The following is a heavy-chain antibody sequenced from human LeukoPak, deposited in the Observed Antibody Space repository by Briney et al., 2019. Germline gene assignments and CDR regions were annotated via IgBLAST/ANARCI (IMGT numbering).Heavy chain of an antibody. V-gene: IGHV5-51*01. CDR3: ARHGPDYGSGTAFDI. Sequence: KPGEFLKISCKGSGYSFTSYWIGWVRQMPGKGLEWMGIIYPGDSDTRYSPSFQGQVTISADKSISTAYLQWSSLKASDTAMYYCARHGPDYGSGTAFDIWGQGTMVTVSS. CDR2: IYPGDSDT. CDR1: GYSFTSYW. J-gene: IGHJ3*02. D-gene: IGHD3-10*01.